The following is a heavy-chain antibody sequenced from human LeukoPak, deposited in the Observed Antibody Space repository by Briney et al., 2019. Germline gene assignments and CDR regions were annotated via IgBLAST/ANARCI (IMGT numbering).Heavy chain of an antibody. J-gene: IGHJ3*01. CDR2: IGSSGGST. CDR1: GFNFITAA. V-gene: IGHV3-23*01. CDR3: VKDIQLST. Sequence: GGSLRLSCAASGFNFITAAMTWVRQAPGKGLEWVSLIGSSGGSTYYADSVKGRFTISRDNFNHTLSLQMNSLRVEDTAIYYCVKDIQLSTWGLGTMVTVSS. D-gene: IGHD5-24*01.